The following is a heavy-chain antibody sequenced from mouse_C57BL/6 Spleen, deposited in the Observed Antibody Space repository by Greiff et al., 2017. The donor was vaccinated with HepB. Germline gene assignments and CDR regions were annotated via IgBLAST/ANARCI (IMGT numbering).Heavy chain of an antibody. CDR3: ARWDYGSSYVYVDY. CDR1: GYTFTSYW. CDR2: IDPSDSYT. J-gene: IGHJ2*01. Sequence: QVQLQQPGAELVKPGASVKLSCKASGYTFTSYWMQWVKQRPGQGLEWIGEIDPSDSYTNYNQKFKGKATLTVDTSSSTAYMQLSSLTSEDSAVYYCARWDYGSSYVYVDYGGQGTTLTVSS. D-gene: IGHD1-1*01. V-gene: IGHV1-50*01.